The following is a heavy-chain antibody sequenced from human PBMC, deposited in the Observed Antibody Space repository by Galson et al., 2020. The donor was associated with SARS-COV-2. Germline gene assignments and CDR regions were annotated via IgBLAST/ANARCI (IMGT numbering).Heavy chain of an antibody. J-gene: IGHJ4*02. Sequence: SQTLSLTCTVSGGSISSGGYYWSWIRQHPGQGLGWIGYIYYSGSTYYNPSLKSRVTISVDTSKNQFSLKLSSVTAADTAVYYCARGLTIFGVVSNFDYWGQGTLVTVSS. D-gene: IGHD3-3*01. V-gene: IGHV4-31*03. CDR1: GGSISSGGYY. CDR3: ARGLTIFGVVSNFDY. CDR2: IYYSGST.